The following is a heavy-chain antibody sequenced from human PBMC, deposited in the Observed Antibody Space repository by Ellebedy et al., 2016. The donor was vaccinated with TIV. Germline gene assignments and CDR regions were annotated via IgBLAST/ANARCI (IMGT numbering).Heavy chain of an antibody. CDR2: IYHSGNT. Sequence: SETLSLTCAVSGGSISSSTWWSWVRQSPGKGLEWIGEIYHSGNTNYNPSLKSRVTISVDKSKNHFSLKLISVTAADTAVYYCARWFGELLYVRWFDPWGQGTLVTVSS. CDR1: GGSISSSTW. J-gene: IGHJ5*02. CDR3: ARWFGELLYVRWFDP. V-gene: IGHV4-4*02. D-gene: IGHD3-10*01.